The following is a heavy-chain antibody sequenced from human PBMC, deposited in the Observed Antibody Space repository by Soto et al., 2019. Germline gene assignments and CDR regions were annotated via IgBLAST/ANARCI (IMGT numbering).Heavy chain of an antibody. Sequence: TLSLTCTVSGGSISSYYWSWIRQPPGKGLEWIGYIYYSGSTNYNPSLKSRVTISVDTSKNQFSLKLSSVTAADTAVYYCARESFGDWSLYLYYYGMDVWGQGTTVTVSS. CDR1: GGSISSYY. V-gene: IGHV4-59*01. CDR2: IYYSGST. D-gene: IGHD2-21*01. J-gene: IGHJ6*02. CDR3: ARESFGDWSLYLYYYGMDV.